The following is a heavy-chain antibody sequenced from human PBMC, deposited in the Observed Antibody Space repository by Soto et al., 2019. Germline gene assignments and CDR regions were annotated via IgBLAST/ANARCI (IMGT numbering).Heavy chain of an antibody. CDR2: ISSSGSTI. J-gene: IGHJ3*02. CDR1: GFTFSSYE. V-gene: IGHV3-48*03. D-gene: IGHD4-17*01. Sequence: EVQLVESGGGLVQPGGSLRLSCAASGFTFSSYEMNWVRQAPGKGLEWVSYISSSGSTIYYADSVKGRFTISRDNAKNSLYLQMNSLRAEDTAVYYCARDQVVGFTWYYGDYDAFDIWGQGTMVTVSS. CDR3: ARDQVVGFTWYYGDYDAFDI.